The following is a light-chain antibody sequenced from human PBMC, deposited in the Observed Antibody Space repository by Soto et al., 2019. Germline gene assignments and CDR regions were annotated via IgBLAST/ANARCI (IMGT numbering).Light chain of an antibody. V-gene: IGLV2-14*01. CDR3: GSWDSSLSAYV. Sequence: QSALTQPASVSGSPGQSITIACTGTSSDVGGYTYVSWYQQHPGKAPKLMIYEVSNRPSGVSNRFSGSKSGNTASLTISGLQAEDEADYYCGSWDSSLSAYVFGTGTKLTVL. CDR1: SSDVGGYTY. J-gene: IGLJ1*01. CDR2: EVS.